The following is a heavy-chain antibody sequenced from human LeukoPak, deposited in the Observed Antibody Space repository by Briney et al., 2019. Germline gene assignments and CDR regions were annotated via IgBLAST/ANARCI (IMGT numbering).Heavy chain of an antibody. Sequence: ASVKVSCKASGYTFTGYYMHWVRQAPGQGLGWMGWINPNSGGTNYAQKFQGRVTMTRDTSISTAYMELSRLRSDDTAVYYCARDFAVVPAVGNWFDPWGQGTLVTVSS. J-gene: IGHJ5*02. D-gene: IGHD2-2*01. CDR2: INPNSGGT. V-gene: IGHV1-2*02. CDR1: GYTFTGYY. CDR3: ARDFAVVPAVGNWFDP.